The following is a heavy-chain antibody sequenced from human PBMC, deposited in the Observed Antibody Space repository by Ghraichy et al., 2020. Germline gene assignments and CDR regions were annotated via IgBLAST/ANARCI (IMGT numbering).Heavy chain of an antibody. CDR1: GFTFSDYS. J-gene: IGHJ4*02. CDR3: ARDPAGFGELLGPC. Sequence: GGSLRLSCAASGFTFSDYSMDWVRQAPGKGLEWVSYISSSSSTILYADSVKGRFTISRDNAKNSLYLQMNSLRDEDTAVYYCARDPAGFGELLGPCWGQGTLVTVSS. D-gene: IGHD3-10*01. V-gene: IGHV3-48*02. CDR2: ISSSSSTI.